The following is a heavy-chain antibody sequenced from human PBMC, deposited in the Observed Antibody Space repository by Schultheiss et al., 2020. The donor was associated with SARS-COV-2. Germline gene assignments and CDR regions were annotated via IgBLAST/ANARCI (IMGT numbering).Heavy chain of an antibody. V-gene: IGHV3-23*01. D-gene: IGHD3-22*01. CDR2: ISGSGGST. CDR1: GFTFSSYA. J-gene: IGHJ1*01. Sequence: GGSLRLSCAASGFTFSSYAMSWVRQAPGKGLEWVSAISGSGGSTYYADSVKGRFTISRDNSKNTLYLQMNSLRAEDTAVYYCARMPYYYDSSGYHYAEYFQHWGQGTLVTVSS. CDR3: ARMPYYYDSSGYHYAEYFQH.